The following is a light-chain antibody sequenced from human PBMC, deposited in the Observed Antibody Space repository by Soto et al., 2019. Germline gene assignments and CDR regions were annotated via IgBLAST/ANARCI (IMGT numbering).Light chain of an antibody. CDR3: SSYTSSTTNV. Sequence: QSVLTQPASVSGSPGQSITISCTGTSSDIGGYNFVSWYQQHLGKAPKLMIFEVSKRPSGVSNRFSGSKSGNTASLTISGLQAEDEADYYCSSYTSSTTNVFGTGTKVTVL. CDR2: EVS. CDR1: SSDIGGYNF. V-gene: IGLV2-14*01. J-gene: IGLJ1*01.